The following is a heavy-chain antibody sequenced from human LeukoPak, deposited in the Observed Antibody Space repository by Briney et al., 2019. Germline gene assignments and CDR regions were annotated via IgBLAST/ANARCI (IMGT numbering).Heavy chain of an antibody. D-gene: IGHD3-9*01. CDR3: AKDGNDILTGYLFDY. V-gene: IGHV3-30*18. J-gene: IGHJ4*02. CDR2: ISYDGSNK. Sequence: GGSLRLSCAASGSTFSSYGMHWVRQAPGKGLEWVAVISYDGSNKYYADSVKGRFTISRDNSKNTLYLQMNSLRAEDTAVYYCAKDGNDILTGYLFDYWGQGTLVTVSS. CDR1: GSTFSSYG.